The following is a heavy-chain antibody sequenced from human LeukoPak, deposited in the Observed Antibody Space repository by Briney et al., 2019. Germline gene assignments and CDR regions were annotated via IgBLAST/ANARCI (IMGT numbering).Heavy chain of an antibody. D-gene: IGHD4-11*01. CDR3: ARKGTVTTPFDY. J-gene: IGHJ4*02. CDR1: GDSVSSNTAA. V-gene: IGHV6-1*01. Sequence: SQTLSLTCAISGDSVSSNTAAWNWIRQSPSRGLEWLGRTYYRSKWFRDYAVSVKSRITIDADTSKNQFSPQLNSVTPEDTAVYYCARKGTVTTPFDYWGQGILVTVSS. CDR2: TYYRSKWFR.